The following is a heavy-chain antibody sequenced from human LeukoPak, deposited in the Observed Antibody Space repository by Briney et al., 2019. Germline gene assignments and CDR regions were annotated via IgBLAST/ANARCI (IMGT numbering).Heavy chain of an antibody. CDR3: ASFISVGDYIGWFDP. CDR1: GGSISSYH. D-gene: IGHD4-17*01. V-gene: IGHV4-59*01. CDR2: IYYSGST. J-gene: IGHJ5*02. Sequence: SETLSLTCTVSGGSISSYHWSWIRQPPGKGLEWIGYIYYSGSTNYNPSLKSRVTISVDTSKNQFSLKLSSVTAADTAVYYCASFISVGDYIGWFDPWGQGTLVTVSS.